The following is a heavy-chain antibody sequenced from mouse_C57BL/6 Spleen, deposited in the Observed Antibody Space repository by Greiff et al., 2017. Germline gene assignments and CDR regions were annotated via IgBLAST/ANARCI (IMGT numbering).Heavy chain of an antibody. CDR2: YPGSGNTY. CDR3: TQATPYYYAMDY. CDR1: YTFTDYYM. Sequence: VQLQQSGPELVKPGASVKMSCKASGYTFTDYYMHWVKQKPGKGLEWIGEIYPGSGNTYYNEKFKGKATLTADTSSSTAYMQLSSLTSEDSAVYFCATQATPYYYAMDYWGQGTSVTVSS. J-gene: IGHJ4*01. D-gene: IGHD3-2*02. V-gene: IGHV1-83*01.